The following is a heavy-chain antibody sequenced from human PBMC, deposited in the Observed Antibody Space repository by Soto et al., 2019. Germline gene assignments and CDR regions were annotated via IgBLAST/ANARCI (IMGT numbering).Heavy chain of an antibody. CDR2: IYHRGNT. V-gene: IGHV4-30-2*01. D-gene: IGHD2-15*01. CDR3: VSSKYNVVAGRKWFDP. J-gene: IGHJ5*02. CDR1: GVSIGSGEYS. Sequence: QLQLQESGSGLVKPSQTLSLTCTVTGVSIGSGEYSWSWIRQPSGKGLEWPGYIYHRGNTYYNPSHERRHTSSADMSKSQHSLSPTSVTAAETAMYYCVSSKYNVVAGRKWFDPWGQGNLVIVPS.